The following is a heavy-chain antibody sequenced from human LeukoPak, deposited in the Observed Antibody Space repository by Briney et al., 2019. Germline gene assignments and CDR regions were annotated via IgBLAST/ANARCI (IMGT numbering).Heavy chain of an antibody. CDR2: ISGSGGST. CDR1: GFTFSSYA. J-gene: IGHJ4*02. CDR3: AKPPKHGTDY. D-gene: IGHD2-21*01. Sequence: GGPLRLSCAASGFTFSSYAMSWVRQAPGKGLEWVSAISGSGGSTYYADSVKGRFTISGDNSKNTLYLQMNSLRAEDTAVYYCAKPPKHGTDYWGQGTLVTVSS. V-gene: IGHV3-23*01.